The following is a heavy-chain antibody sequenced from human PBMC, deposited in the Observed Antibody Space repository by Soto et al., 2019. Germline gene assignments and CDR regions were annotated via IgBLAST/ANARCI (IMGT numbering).Heavy chain of an antibody. Sequence: QITLKESGPTLVKPTQPLTLTCTFSGFSLTTSGVGVGWVRQPPGKALEWLTLIYWDDDKRYSPSLKSRLTITKDTSKNQVVLTMTNMDPVDTATYYCAHRPLGSSWFDYWGQGTLVTVSS. D-gene: IGHD6-13*01. J-gene: IGHJ4*02. CDR2: IYWDDDK. CDR3: AHRPLGSSWFDY. CDR1: GFSLTTSGVG. V-gene: IGHV2-5*02.